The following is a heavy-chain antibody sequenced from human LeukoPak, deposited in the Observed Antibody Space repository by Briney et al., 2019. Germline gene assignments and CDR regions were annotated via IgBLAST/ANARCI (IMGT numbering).Heavy chain of an antibody. D-gene: IGHD7-27*01. CDR3: ASRKLGNDY. CDR2: FYHGGST. Sequence: SETLSLTCTVPGYSISTGYYWDWIRQPPGKGLEWIGTFYHGGSTYYNPSLKSRVTISVDTSKNQFSLKLSSVTAADTAVYYCASRKLGNDYWGQGTLVTVSS. V-gene: IGHV4-38-2*02. J-gene: IGHJ4*02. CDR1: GYSISTGYY.